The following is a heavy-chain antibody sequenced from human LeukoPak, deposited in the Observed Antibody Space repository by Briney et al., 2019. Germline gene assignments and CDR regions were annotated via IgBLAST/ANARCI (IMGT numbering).Heavy chain of an antibody. D-gene: IGHD1-26*01. Sequence: SETLSLTCTVSGVSISSFYWSWIRQSPGKGLEWIGYLSYSGITHYNPSLKSRVTFSVDTSKKHFSLKLTSVTAADTDVYYCAKTLGSGAYYEGTFDSWGQGTPVTVSS. J-gene: IGHJ4*02. CDR1: GVSISSFY. CDR3: AKTLGSGAYYEGTFDS. CDR2: LSYSGIT. V-gene: IGHV4-59*01.